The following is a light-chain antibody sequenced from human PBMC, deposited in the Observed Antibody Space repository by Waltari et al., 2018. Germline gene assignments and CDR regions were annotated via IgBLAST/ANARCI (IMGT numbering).Light chain of an antibody. CDR3: QQYYSPPWT. J-gene: IGKJ1*01. CDR2: WAS. Sequence: DIVMTQSPDSLAVSLGESATINCKSSQSLLHSSNNKNYLAWYQQKPGQPPELLFYWASTRESGVPDRFSGSGSGTDFTLTISSLQAEDVAVFYCQQYYSPPWTFGQGTKVEIK. V-gene: IGKV4-1*01. CDR1: QSLLHSSNNKNY.